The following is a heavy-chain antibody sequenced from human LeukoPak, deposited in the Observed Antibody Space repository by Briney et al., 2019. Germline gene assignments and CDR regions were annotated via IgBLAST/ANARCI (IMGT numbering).Heavy chain of an antibody. CDR2: IYSSGSA. CDR3: QSRYLEWLLEY. CDR1: GGSFSGYY. D-gene: IGHD3-3*01. V-gene: IGHV4-39*01. Sequence: KPSETLSLTCAVYGGSFSGYYWGWIRQPPGKGLEWIGSIYSSGSAYYNPSLKSRVTISVDTSKNQFSLRLSSVTAADTAVYYCQSRYLEWLLEYWGQGTLVTVSS. J-gene: IGHJ4*02.